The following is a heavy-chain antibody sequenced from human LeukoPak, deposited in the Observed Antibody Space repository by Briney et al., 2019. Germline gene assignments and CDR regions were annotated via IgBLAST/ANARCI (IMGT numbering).Heavy chain of an antibody. CDR3: ARRAGLQGLYYYYYMDV. Sequence: ASVKVSCKASGYTFTSYGISWVRQAPGQGLEWMGWISAYNGNTNYAQKLQGRVTMTTDTSTSTAYMELRSLRSDDTAVYYCARRAGLQGLYYYYYMDVWGKGTTVTVSS. CDR1: GYTFTSYG. D-gene: IGHD6-19*01. J-gene: IGHJ6*03. CDR2: ISAYNGNT. V-gene: IGHV1-18*01.